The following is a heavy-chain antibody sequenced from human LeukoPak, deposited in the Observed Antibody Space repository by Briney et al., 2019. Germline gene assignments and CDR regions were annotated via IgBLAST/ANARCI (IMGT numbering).Heavy chain of an antibody. CDR2: ISYDGSNK. Sequence: GGSLRLSCAASGFTFSSYGMHWVRQAPGKGLEWVAVISYDGSNKYYADSVKGRFTISRDNSKNTLYLQMNSLRAEDTAVYYCARMVYAKYYFDYWGQGTLVTVSS. V-gene: IGHV3-30*19. D-gene: IGHD2-8*01. CDR3: ARMVYAKYYFDY. J-gene: IGHJ4*02. CDR1: GFTFSSYG.